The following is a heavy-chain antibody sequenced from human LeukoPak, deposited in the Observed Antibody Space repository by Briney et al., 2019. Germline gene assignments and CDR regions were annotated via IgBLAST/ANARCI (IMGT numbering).Heavy chain of an antibody. J-gene: IGHJ6*02. D-gene: IGHD3-16*01. CDR2: ISAYNGNT. Sequence: GASVKVSCKASGYTFTSYGISWVRQAPGQGLEWMGWISAYNGNTNYAQKLQGRVTMTTDTSTSTAYMELRSLRSDDTAVYYCARVLSLTGGYYYYYGMDVWGQGTTVTVSS. CDR1: GYTFTSYG. V-gene: IGHV1-18*01. CDR3: ARVLSLTGGYYYYYGMDV.